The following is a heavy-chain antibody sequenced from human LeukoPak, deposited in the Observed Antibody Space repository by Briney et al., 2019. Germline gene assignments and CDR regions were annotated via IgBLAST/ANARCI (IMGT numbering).Heavy chain of an antibody. CDR3: ARGGYSGTNAFDI. CDR2: INHSGST. CDR1: GGSFSGYY. J-gene: IGHJ3*02. V-gene: IGHV4-34*01. Sequence: SETLSLTCAVYGGSFSGYYWNWIRQPPGKGLEWIGEINHSGSTNYNPSLKSRVTISVDTSKNQFSLKLSSVTAADTAVYYCARGGYSGTNAFDIWGQGTMVTVSS. D-gene: IGHD5-12*01.